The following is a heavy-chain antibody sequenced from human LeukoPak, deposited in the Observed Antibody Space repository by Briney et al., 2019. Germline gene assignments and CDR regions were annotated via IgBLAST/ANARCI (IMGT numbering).Heavy chain of an antibody. CDR3: ARGQTRYCSSTSCYTGRQSFYYYYGMDV. V-gene: IGHV1-2*02. D-gene: IGHD2-2*02. J-gene: IGHJ6*02. CDR2: INPNSGGT. Sequence: ASVKVSCKASGYTFTGYYMHWVRQAPGQGLEWMGWINPNSGGTNYAQKFQGRVTMTRDTSISTAYMELSRLRSDDTAVYYCARGQTRYCSSTSCYTGRQSFYYYYGMDVWGQGTTVTVSS. CDR1: GYTFTGYY.